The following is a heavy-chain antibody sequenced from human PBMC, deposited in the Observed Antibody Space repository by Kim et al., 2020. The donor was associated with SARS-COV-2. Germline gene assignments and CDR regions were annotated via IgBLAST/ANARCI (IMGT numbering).Heavy chain of an antibody. CDR2: SNADGASE. J-gene: IGHJ4*02. V-gene: IGHV3-43*02. D-gene: IGHD3-22*01. CDR3: TREKNYDSICFDH. CDR1: GFKFDDYA. Sequence: GGSLRLSCGATGFKFDDYAMHWVRQAPGKGLEWVSLSNADGASEYYADSVRGRFTISRDNSENSLYLQMDSLRTEDSALYFCTREKNYDSICFDHWDQGTLDTASS.